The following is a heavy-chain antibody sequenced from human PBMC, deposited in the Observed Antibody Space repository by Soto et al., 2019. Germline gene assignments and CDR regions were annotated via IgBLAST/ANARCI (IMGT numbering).Heavy chain of an antibody. D-gene: IGHD2-2*01. V-gene: IGHV1-46*01. CDR1: GYNSISHS. CDR2: INPSGGST. J-gene: IGHJ4*02. CDR3: ARDYLSSKSSLSYFDY. Sequence: QVLLVQSGAEVTRPGASLKVSCKASGYNSISHSIPWFRQPPGQGLKWMGFINPSGGSTTHAQNFQGRLSMTRDTSTSTVYMELSGLRSEDAAVYYCARDYLSSKSSLSYFDYWGQGTLVTVSS.